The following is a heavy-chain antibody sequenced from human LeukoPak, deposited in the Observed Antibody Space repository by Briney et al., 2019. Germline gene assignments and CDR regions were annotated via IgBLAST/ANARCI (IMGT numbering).Heavy chain of an antibody. Sequence: ASVTVSCKASGYTFTGYYMHWVRQAPGQGLEWMGWINPNSGGTNYAQKFQGRVTMTRDTSISTAYMELSRLRSDDTAVYYCARDSYYDSSGYYGTDAFDIWGQGTMVTVSS. CDR2: INPNSGGT. CDR3: ARDSYYDSSGYYGTDAFDI. J-gene: IGHJ3*02. V-gene: IGHV1-2*02. D-gene: IGHD3-22*01. CDR1: GYTFTGYY.